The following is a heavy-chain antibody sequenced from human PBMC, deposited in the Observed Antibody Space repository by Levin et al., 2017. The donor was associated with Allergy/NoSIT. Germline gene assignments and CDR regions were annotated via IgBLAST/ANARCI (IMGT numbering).Heavy chain of an antibody. V-gene: IGHV1-2*02. CDR2: INPNSGGT. J-gene: IGHJ6*02. Sequence: GESLKISCKASGYTFTGYYMHWVRQAPGQGLEWMGWINPNSGGTNYAQKFQGRVTMTRDTSISTAYMELSRLRSDDTAVYYCARSRPLNYYGMDVWGQGTTVTVSS. D-gene: IGHD3-16*01. CDR1: GYTFTGYY. CDR3: ARSRPLNYYGMDV.